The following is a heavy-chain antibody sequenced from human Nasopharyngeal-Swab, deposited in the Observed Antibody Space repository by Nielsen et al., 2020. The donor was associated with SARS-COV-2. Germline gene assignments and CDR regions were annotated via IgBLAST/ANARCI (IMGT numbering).Heavy chain of an antibody. Sequence: GESLKISCAASGFTFSSYDMHWVRQATGKGLEWVSVIGTAGDTYYPGSVKGRFTISRENAKNSLYLQMNSLRAGDTAVYYCARERTDCSGGSCCSYGMDVWGQGTTVTVSS. J-gene: IGHJ6*02. CDR1: GFTFSSYD. V-gene: IGHV3-13*01. CDR3: ARERTDCSGGSCCSYGMDV. D-gene: IGHD2-15*01. CDR2: IGTAGDT.